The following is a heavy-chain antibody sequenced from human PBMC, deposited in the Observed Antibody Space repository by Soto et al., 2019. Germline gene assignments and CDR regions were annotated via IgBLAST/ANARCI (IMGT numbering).Heavy chain of an antibody. CDR3: ESCVSNDCYKPWGLQLFDL. V-gene: IGHV4-38-2*01. D-gene: IGHD2-21*02. J-gene: IGHJ4*02. CDR2: IYHSGTT. CDR1: SFSISSGYY. Sequence: SETLSLTCAVSSFSISSGYYWGWVRQPPGKGLEWIGSIYHSGTTNYSPSLKSRVTISIDTSKNQFSLTLRSVTAADAAVYYYESCVSNDCYKPWGLQLFDLWGQGSLVTVSS.